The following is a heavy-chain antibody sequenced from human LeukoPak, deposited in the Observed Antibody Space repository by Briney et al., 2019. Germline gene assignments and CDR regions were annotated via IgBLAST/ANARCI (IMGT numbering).Heavy chain of an antibody. Sequence: PSQTLSLTCTVSGGSISSGDYYWSWIRQPPGKGLEWIGYIYYSGSTYYNPSLKSRVTISVDTSKNQFSLKLSSVTAADTAVYYCARGVGAILTNRVVDYWGQGTLVTVSS. CDR1: GGSISSGDYY. V-gene: IGHV4-30-4*01. D-gene: IGHD1-26*01. CDR3: ARGVGAILTNRVVDY. J-gene: IGHJ4*02. CDR2: IYYSGST.